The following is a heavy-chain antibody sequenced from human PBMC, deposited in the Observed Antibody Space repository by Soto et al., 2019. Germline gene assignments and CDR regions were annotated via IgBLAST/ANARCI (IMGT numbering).Heavy chain of an antibody. CDR2: IDPSDSYT. J-gene: IGHJ4*02. D-gene: IGHD2-15*01. V-gene: IGHV5-10-1*01. CDR3: ASSPRGHCSGGSCYSGFDY. CDR1: GYSFTSYSFTSYW. Sequence: PGESLKISCKGSGYSFTSYSFTSYWITWVRQMPGKGLEWMGRIDPSDSYTNYSPSFQGHVTMSADKSISTAYLQWSSLKASDTALYYCASSPRGHCSGGSCYSGFDYWGQGTLVTVSS.